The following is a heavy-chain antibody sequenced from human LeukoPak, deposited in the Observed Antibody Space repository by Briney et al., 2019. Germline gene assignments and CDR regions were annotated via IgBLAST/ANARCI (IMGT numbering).Heavy chain of an antibody. Sequence: PSETLSLTCTVSGDSINGYYWSWIRQPPGKELEWIGYIHYSGSTNHNPSFKSRVTISVDTSKNQFSLKLSSLTAADTAVYYCARLRAGVGEFSLDYWGQGTLVTVSS. V-gene: IGHV4-59*01. D-gene: IGHD3-10*01. CDR3: ARLRAGVGEFSLDY. J-gene: IGHJ4*02. CDR1: GDSINGYY. CDR2: IHYSGST.